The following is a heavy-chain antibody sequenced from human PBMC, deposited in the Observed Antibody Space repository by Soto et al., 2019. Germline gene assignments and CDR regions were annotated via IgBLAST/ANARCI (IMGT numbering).Heavy chain of an antibody. D-gene: IGHD2-15*01. CDR1: GFTFSSYG. Sequence: QVQLVESGGGVVQPGRSLRLSCAASGFTFSSYGMHWVRQAPGKGLEWVAVIWYDGTNKYYADSVKGRFTISRDNSKNTLYSQMNSLRAEDTAVYYCARDRGERGGNRYYYGMDVWGQGTTVTVSS. CDR2: IWYDGTNK. J-gene: IGHJ6*02. CDR3: ARDRGERGGNRYYYGMDV. V-gene: IGHV3-33*01.